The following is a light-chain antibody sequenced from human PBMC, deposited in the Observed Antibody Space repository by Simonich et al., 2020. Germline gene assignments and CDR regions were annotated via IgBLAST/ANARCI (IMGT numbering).Light chain of an antibody. CDR2: DAS. CDR1: QSVSSSY. Sequence: EIVLPQSPGTLSLSPVESATLSCRASQSVSSSYLAWYQQKPGLAPRLLIYDASSRATGIPDRFSGSGSGTDFTLTISRLEPEDFAVYYCQQYGSSPYTFGQGTKLEIK. J-gene: IGKJ2*01. CDR3: QQYGSSPYT. V-gene: IGKV3D-20*01.